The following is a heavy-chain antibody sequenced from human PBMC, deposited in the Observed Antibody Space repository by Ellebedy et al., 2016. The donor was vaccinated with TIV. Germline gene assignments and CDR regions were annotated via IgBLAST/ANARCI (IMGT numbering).Heavy chain of an antibody. Sequence: ASVKVSXKASGYTFTRYSMHWVRQAPGQGLEWMGIINPSGGSTTYAQKFQGRVTMARDTSTTTVFMELGSLRSEDTAVYYCAREFEDFFNAFDIWGQGTMVTVSS. CDR2: INPSGGST. V-gene: IGHV1-46*01. CDR1: GYTFTRYS. D-gene: IGHD3-10*01. J-gene: IGHJ3*02. CDR3: AREFEDFFNAFDI.